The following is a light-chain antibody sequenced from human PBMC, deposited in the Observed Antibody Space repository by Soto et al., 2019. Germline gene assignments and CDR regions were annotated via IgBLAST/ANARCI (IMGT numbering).Light chain of an antibody. CDR1: SSDVGRYNY. V-gene: IGLV2-14*01. CDR2: DVS. J-gene: IGLJ1*01. CDR3: SSYTSSSTLYA. Sequence: QSVLTQPASVSGSPGQSITISCTGTSSDVGRYNYVSWYQQHPGKAPKLMIHDVSNRPSGVSDRFSGSKSGSTASLTISGLQAEDEADYYCSSYTSSSTLYAFGTGTKVTVL.